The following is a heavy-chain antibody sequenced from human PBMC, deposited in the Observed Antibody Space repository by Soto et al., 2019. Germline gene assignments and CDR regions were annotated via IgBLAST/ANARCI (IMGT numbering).Heavy chain of an antibody. CDR1: GFTFSSHA. Sequence: EVQLLESGGGLVQPGGSLRLSCTASGFTFSSHAMTWVRQAPGKGLEWVSGLSDSGGSIYYADSVKGRFTIFRDNSMNTLYLQMNTLRAEDTAVYYCAKVSSSWYAGFFDLWGQGTLVTVS. CDR2: LSDSGGSI. V-gene: IGHV3-23*01. D-gene: IGHD6-13*01. J-gene: IGHJ4*02. CDR3: AKVSSSWYAGFFDL.